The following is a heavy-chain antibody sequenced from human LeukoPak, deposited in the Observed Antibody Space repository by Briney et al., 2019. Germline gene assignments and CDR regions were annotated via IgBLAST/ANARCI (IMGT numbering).Heavy chain of an antibody. CDR2: INWNGGST. V-gene: IGHV3-20*01. D-gene: IGHD6-13*01. J-gene: IGHJ4*02. CDR1: GFTFDYYG. CDR3: ARGNSSSWYLTQFDY. Sequence: GGSLRLSCAASGFTFDYYGMSWVRQAPGKGLEWVSGINWNGGSTGYADSVKGRFTISRDNAKNSLYLQMNSLRAEDTALYHCARGNSSSWYLTQFDYWGQGTLVTVSS.